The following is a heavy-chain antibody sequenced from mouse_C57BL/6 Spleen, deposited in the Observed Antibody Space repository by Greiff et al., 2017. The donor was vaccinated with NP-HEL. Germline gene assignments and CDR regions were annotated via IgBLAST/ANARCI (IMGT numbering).Heavy chain of an antibody. J-gene: IGHJ3*01. Sequence: QVQLQQSGAELVRPGASVTLSCKASGYTFTDYEMHWVKQTPVHGLEWIGAIDPETGGTAYNQKFKGKAILTADKSSSTAYMELRSLTSEDSAVYYCTRGGYSSYRVTFAYWGQGTLVTVSA. D-gene: IGHD2-5*01. CDR2: IDPETGGT. CDR1: GYTFTDYE. V-gene: IGHV1-15*01. CDR3: TRGGYSSYRVTFAY.